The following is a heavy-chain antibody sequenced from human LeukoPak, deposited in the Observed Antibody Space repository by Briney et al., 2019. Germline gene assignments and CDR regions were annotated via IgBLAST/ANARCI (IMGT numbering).Heavy chain of an antibody. Sequence: ASVKVSCKVSGYTXTELSMHGVRQAPGKGLEWMGGFDPEDGETIYAQKFQGRVSMTEDTSTDTAYMELSSLRSEDTAVYYCATGPNYDYVWGSYRPFDYWGQGTLVTVSS. D-gene: IGHD3-16*02. J-gene: IGHJ4*02. CDR1: GYTXTELS. CDR2: FDPEDGET. V-gene: IGHV1-24*01. CDR3: ATGPNYDYVWGSYRPFDY.